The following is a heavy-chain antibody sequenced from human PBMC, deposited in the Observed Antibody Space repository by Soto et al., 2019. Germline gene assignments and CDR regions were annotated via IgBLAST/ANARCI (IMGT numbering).Heavy chain of an antibody. CDR1: GGTFSSYS. Sequence: QMQLVQSGAEVKTPGSSVKVSCKASGGTFSSYSINWVRQAPGQGLEWMGRLIPMFGTTDYAQRFQGRVTSTADESTSTASMEVTNLTSEDTAVYCCARAVVLPFTRFYDMDVWGQGTTVTVSS. D-gene: IGHD2-2*01. CDR2: LIPMFGTT. J-gene: IGHJ6*02. V-gene: IGHV1-69*18. CDR3: ARAVVLPFTRFYDMDV.